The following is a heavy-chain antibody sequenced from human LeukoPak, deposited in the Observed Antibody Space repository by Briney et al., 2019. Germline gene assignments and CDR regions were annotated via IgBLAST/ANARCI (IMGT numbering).Heavy chain of an antibody. CDR3: ARLYSSPVGGWFDP. V-gene: IGHV5-51*03. J-gene: IGHJ5*02. CDR1: GYSFTSYW. D-gene: IGHD6-13*01. Sequence: GESLKISSKGSGYSFTSYWIGWVRQMPGKGLDWMGTTYPGDSDTRYSPSFQGQVTISADKSISTAYLQWSSLKASDTAMYYCARLYSSPVGGWFDPWGQGTLLTVSS. CDR2: TYPGDSDT.